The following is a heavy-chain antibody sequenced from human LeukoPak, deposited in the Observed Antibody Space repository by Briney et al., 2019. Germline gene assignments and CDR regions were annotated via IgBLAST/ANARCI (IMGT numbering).Heavy chain of an antibody. CDR3: ATFRWGVGFEY. CDR2: IHHSGST. J-gene: IGHJ4*02. CDR1: GGSFSGSFSDYY. D-gene: IGHD3-16*01. V-gene: IGHV4-34*01. Sequence: SETLSLTCAVYGGSFSGSFSDYYWTCIRQTPGKGLEWIGVIHHSGSTNYNPSLKSRVTISVDTSKNQFSLKLNSLTAADTAVYYCATFRWGVGFEYWGQGTLATVSS.